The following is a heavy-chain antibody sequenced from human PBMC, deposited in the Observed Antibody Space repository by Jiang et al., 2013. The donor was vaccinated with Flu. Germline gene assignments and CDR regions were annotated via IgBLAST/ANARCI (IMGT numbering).Heavy chain of an antibody. V-gene: IGHV3-23*01. Sequence: SSIDAGGGRTVYADSVKGRFTISRDNSKNTLYLQMNSLRAEDTAVYYCARGRDYYDSSGYSSDAFDIWGQGTMVTVSS. J-gene: IGHJ3*02. D-gene: IGHD3-22*01. CDR2: IDAGGGRT. CDR3: ARGRDYYDSSGYSSDAFDI.